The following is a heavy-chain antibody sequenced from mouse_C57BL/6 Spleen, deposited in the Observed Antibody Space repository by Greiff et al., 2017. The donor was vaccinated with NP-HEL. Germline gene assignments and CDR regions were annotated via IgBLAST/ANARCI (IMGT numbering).Heavy chain of an antibody. CDR2: IWTGGGT. D-gene: IGHD1-1*01. J-gene: IGHJ4*01. CDR3: ARCSHSTTVVAPYAMDY. Sequence: QVQLQQSGPGLVAPSQSLSITCTVSGFSLTSYAISWVRQPPGKGLAWLGVIWTGGGTNYNLALNSRLSISKDNSMSQGFLKMNSLQTDDTARYYCARCSHSTTVVAPYAMDYWGQGTSVTVSS. V-gene: IGHV2-9-1*01. CDR1: GFSLTSYA.